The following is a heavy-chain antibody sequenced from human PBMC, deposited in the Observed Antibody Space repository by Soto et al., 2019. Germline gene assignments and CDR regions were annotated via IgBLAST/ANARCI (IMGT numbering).Heavy chain of an antibody. Sequence: RLSCAASCFTFSGSAMHWVRQASGKGLEWVGRIRSKANSYATAYAASVKGRFTISRDDSKNTAYLQMNSLKTEDTAVYYCTRHHADFDYFNYGMDVWGQGTTVTVSS. CDR3: TRHHADFDYFNYGMDV. CDR1: CFTFSGSA. V-gene: IGHV3-73*01. CDR2: IRSKANSYAT. J-gene: IGHJ6*02.